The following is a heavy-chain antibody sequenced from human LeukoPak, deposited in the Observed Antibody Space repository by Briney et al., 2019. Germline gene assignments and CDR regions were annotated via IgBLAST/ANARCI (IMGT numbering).Heavy chain of an antibody. CDR3: ARFDYGDYKD. CDR2: IKQDGSEK. J-gene: IGHJ4*02. Sequence: PGGSLRLSCAASGFTFSSYWMSWVRQAPGKGLEWVANIKQDGSEKYYVDSVKGRFTISRDNAKNSLYLRMSSLRAEDTAVYYCARFDYGDYKDWGQGTLVTVFS. CDR1: GFTFSSYW. V-gene: IGHV3-7*01. D-gene: IGHD4-17*01.